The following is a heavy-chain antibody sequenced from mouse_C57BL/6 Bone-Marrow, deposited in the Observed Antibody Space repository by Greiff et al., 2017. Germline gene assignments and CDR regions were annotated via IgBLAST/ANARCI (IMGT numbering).Heavy chain of an antibody. Sequence: VKLMESVPGLVAPSQSLSITCTVSGFSLTSYAISWVRQPPGKGLEWLGVIWPGGGTNYNSALKSRLSISKDNSKSQVFLKMSSLQTDDTAMYYCARSGSTGPAWFAYWGQGTLVTVSA. D-gene: IGHD3-2*02. CDR1: GFSLTSYA. CDR3: ARSGSTGPAWFAY. CDR2: IWPGGGT. J-gene: IGHJ3*01. V-gene: IGHV2-9-1*01.